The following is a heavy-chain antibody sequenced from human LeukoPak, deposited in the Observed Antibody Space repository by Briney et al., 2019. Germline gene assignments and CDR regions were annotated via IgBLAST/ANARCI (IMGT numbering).Heavy chain of an antibody. CDR1: GGSISSSSYY. V-gene: IGHV4-30-4*08. J-gene: IGHJ4*02. CDR3: ARERDYGGNSVLDY. CDR2: IYYSGST. Sequence: SETLSLTCTVSGGSISSSSYYWGWIRQPPGKGLEWIGYIYYSGSTYYNPSLKSRVTISVDTSKNQFSLKLSSVTAADTAVYYCARERDYGGNSVLDYWGQGTLVTVSS. D-gene: IGHD4-23*01.